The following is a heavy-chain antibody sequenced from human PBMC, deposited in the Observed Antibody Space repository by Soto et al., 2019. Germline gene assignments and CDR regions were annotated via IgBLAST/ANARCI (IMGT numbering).Heavy chain of an antibody. CDR3: ASPYDTSGYFFGY. CDR1: GFTFTTYA. D-gene: IGHD3-22*01. Sequence: PGGSLRLSCAASGFTFTTYAMSWVRQAPGKGLEWVSVISGSGGRTDYADSVKGRFSISRDNSKNTLYLQMNSPRPEDTAVYYCASPYDTSGYFFGYWGQGTLVTVPS. J-gene: IGHJ4*02. V-gene: IGHV3-23*01. CDR2: ISGSGGRT.